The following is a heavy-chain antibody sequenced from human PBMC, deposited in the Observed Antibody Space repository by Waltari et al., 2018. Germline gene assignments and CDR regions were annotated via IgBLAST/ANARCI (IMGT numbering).Heavy chain of an antibody. V-gene: IGHV1-46*01. CDR3: ARDWEDYGGNSDAFDI. D-gene: IGHD4-17*01. CDR2: INPSGGST. Sequence: QVQLVQSGAEVKKPGASVKVSCKASGYTFTSYYMHWVRQAPGQGLEWMGIINPSGGSTRYAQKFQGRVTMTRDTSTSTVYMELSSLRSEDTAVYYCARDWEDYGGNSDAFDIWGQGTMVTVSS. CDR1: GYTFTSYY. J-gene: IGHJ3*02.